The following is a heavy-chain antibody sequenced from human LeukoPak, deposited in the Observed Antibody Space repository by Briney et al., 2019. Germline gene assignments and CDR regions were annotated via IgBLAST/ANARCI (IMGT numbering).Heavy chain of an antibody. CDR2: IKQDGGET. CDR1: GFTFSSYW. J-gene: IGHJ4*02. V-gene: IGHV3-7*01. D-gene: IGHD4-11*01. CDR3: AREDHSNYNY. Sequence: AGGSLRLSCGASGFTFSSYWMSWVRQAPGKGLEWVANIKQDGGETFYVDSVKGRFTISRDNAKNSLYLQMNSLRAEDTAVYYCAREDHSNYNYWGQGTLVTVSS.